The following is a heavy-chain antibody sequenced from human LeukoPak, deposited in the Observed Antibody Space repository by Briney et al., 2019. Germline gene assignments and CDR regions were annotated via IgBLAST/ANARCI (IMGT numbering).Heavy chain of an antibody. CDR1: GYTFTSYD. CDR2: MNPNSGNT. D-gene: IGHD2-2*01. Sequence: GASVKVSCKASGYTFTSYDINWVRQATGQGLEWMGWMNPNSGNTGYAQKFQGRVTMTRNTSISTAYMELSSLRSEDTAVYYCAKGGGKILVVPVDRDWFDPGGQEPLV. J-gene: IGHJ5*02. CDR3: AKGGGKILVVPVDRDWFDP. V-gene: IGHV1-8*01.